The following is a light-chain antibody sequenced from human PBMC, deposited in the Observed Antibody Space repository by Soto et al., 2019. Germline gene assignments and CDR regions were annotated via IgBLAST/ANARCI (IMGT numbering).Light chain of an antibody. Sequence: EIVLTQSPATLSLSPGERATLSCRASQSVTSNLAWNQQKPGQAPRLLIYGASHRATGIPARFSGSESGTYFTLAISRLKLEDFAIHYCQQRSNCTTYPFGQGTKLVIK. J-gene: IGKJ2*01. V-gene: IGKV3-11*01. CDR1: QSVTSN. CDR2: GAS. CDR3: QQRSNCTTYP.